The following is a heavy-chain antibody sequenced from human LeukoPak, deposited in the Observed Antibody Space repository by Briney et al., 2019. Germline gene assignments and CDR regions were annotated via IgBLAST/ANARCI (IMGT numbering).Heavy chain of an antibody. CDR3: AKDLYGSGSPDAFDI. Sequence: GASVKVSCKASGYTFTSYGISWVRQAPGQGLEWMGWISAYNGNTNYAQKLQGRVTMTTDTSTSTAYMELRSLRAEDTAVYYCAKDLYGSGSPDAFDIWGQGTMVTVSS. D-gene: IGHD3-10*01. CDR2: ISAYNGNT. V-gene: IGHV1-18*01. J-gene: IGHJ3*02. CDR1: GYTFTSYG.